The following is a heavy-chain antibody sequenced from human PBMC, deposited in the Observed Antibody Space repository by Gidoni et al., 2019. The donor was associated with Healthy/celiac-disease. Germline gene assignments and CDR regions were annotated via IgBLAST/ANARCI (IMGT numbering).Heavy chain of an antibody. J-gene: IGHJ4*02. D-gene: IGHD1-26*01. V-gene: IGHV3-33*01. CDR2: IWYDGSNK. CDR3: ARDRGWGVGATTIDY. CDR1: G. Sequence: GMHWVRQAPGKGLEWVAVIWYDGSNKYYADSVKGRFTISRDNSKNTLYLQMNSLRAEDTAVYYCARDRGWGVGATTIDYWGQGTLVTVSS.